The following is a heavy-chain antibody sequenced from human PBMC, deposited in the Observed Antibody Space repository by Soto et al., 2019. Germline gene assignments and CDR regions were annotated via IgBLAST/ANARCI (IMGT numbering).Heavy chain of an antibody. CDR1: GGSISGSDYY. V-gene: IGHV4-30-4*08. Sequence: QVQLEESGPGLVKPSQTLSLTCTVSGGSISGSDYYWTWVRQPPGKGLEWIGYIYESGSTYSDPSLKSRVTMSVDLSKNQFSLRVTSVTAADTAGYFCARGRPNYYFYGLAVGGQGTTVTVSS. CDR2: IYESGST. CDR3: ARGRPNYYFYGLAV. J-gene: IGHJ6*02.